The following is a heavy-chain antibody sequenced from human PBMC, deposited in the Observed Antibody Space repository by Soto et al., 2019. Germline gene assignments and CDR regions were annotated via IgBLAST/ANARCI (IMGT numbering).Heavy chain of an antibody. CDR1: GGSISHYY. CDR3: ARGSYCSSTSCYLRPFDY. J-gene: IGHJ4*02. V-gene: IGHV4-59*08. Sequence: SETLSLTCTVSGGSISHYYWSWMRQPPGKGLEWIGYICYSGSTTYNPSLKSRVTISVDTSKNQFSLKLSSVTAADTAVYYCARGSYCSSTSCYLRPFDYWGQGTLVNVSS. CDR2: ICYSGST. D-gene: IGHD2-2*01.